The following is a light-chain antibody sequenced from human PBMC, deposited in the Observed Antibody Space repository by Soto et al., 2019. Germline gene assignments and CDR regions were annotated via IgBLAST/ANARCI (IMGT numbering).Light chain of an antibody. CDR1: QSVSSN. V-gene: IGKV3-15*01. J-gene: IGKJ1*01. Sequence: EIVMTQSPATLSVSPGERATLSYRASQSVSSNLAWYQQKPGQAPRLLIYGVSTRATGIPARFSGNGSGTEFTLTISSLQSEDFAVYYCQQYNNWPQTFGQGTKVEIK. CDR2: GVS. CDR3: QQYNNWPQT.